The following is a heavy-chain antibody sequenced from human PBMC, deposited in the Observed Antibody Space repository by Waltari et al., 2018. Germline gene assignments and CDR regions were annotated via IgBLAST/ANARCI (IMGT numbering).Heavy chain of an antibody. J-gene: IGHJ4*02. CDR1: GYTFTGYY. CDR3: ARLSYGSGSYIDY. D-gene: IGHD3-10*01. Sequence: QVQLVQSGAEVKKPGASVKVSCKASGYTFTGYYMHWVRQAPGQGIEWMVWINPNSGGTNYAQKFQGRVTMTRDTSISTAYMELSRLRSDDTAVYYCARLSYGSGSYIDYWGQGTLVTVSS. V-gene: IGHV1-2*02. CDR2: INPNSGGT.